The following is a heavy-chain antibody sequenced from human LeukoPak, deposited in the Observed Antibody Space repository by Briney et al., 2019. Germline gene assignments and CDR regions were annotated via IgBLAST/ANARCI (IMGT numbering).Heavy chain of an antibody. CDR2: IFHTGDV. V-gene: IGHV4-38-2*02. CDR1: GYSINSGYF. CDR3: ARVVASTSIDS. J-gene: IGHJ4*02. Sequence: PSETLSLTCTVSGYSINSGYFWGWVRQPPGKGPEWIGSIFHTGDVYYNPSLRSQVTISVDTSRNQVSLKVTSVTAADTALYYCARVVASTSIDSWGQGILVTVSS. D-gene: IGHD2-15*01.